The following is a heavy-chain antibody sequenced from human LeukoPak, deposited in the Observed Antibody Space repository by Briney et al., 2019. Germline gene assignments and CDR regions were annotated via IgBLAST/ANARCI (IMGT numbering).Heavy chain of an antibody. V-gene: IGHV3-15*01. CDR1: GFTFSSYS. D-gene: IGHD3-9*01. J-gene: IGHJ4*02. CDR2: IKSKTDGGTA. Sequence: RPGGSLRLSCAASGFTFSSYSMNWVRQAPGKGLEWVGRIKSKTDGGTADYAAPVKGRFTISRDDSKNTLYLQMNSLKTEDTAVYYCTTEQPPVLRYFDWLLDDYWGQGTLVTVSS. CDR3: TTEQPPVLRYFDWLLDDY.